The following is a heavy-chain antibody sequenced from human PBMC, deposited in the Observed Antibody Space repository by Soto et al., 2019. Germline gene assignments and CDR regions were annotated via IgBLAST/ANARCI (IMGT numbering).Heavy chain of an antibody. CDR1: GYTFTGYY. D-gene: IGHD3-16*02. CDR2: INPNSGGT. Sequence: ASVKVSCKASGYTFTGYYMHWVRQAPGQGLEWMGWINPNSGGTNYAQKFQGRVTMTRDTSRNQFSLKLNSVTAADTAVYFCARGGLHLGEFSLGQFDSWGQGTLVTVSS. V-gene: IGHV1-2*02. CDR3: ARGGLHLGEFSLGQFDS. J-gene: IGHJ4*02.